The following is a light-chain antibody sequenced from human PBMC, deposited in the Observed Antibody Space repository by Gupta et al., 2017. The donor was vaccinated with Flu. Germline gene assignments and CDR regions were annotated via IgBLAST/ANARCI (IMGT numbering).Light chain of an antibody. CDR2: GAS. V-gene: IGKV3-11*01. CDR3: QQRSNWPPYS. Sequence: IVFTQSPATLSLSPGERDTLSCRASQSVSSYLAWYQQKPGQAPRLLIYGASNRVTGIPARFSGSGSGTDFTLTISSLEPEDFAVYYCQQRSNWPPYSFGQGTKLEIK. J-gene: IGKJ2*03. CDR1: QSVSSY.